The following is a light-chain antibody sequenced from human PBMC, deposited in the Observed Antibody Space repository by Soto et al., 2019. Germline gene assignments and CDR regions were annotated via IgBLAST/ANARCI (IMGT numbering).Light chain of an antibody. CDR3: SSYTSSSSSYV. CDR2: DVS. CDR1: SSDVGGYNY. V-gene: IGLV2-14*01. J-gene: IGLJ1*01. Sequence: QSVLTQPASVSGSPGQSITISCPGTSSDVGGYNYVSWYQQHPGKAPKLMIYDVSNRPSGVSNRFSGSKSGNTASLTISGLQAEDEDDYYCSSYTSSSSSYVFGTGTKVTVL.